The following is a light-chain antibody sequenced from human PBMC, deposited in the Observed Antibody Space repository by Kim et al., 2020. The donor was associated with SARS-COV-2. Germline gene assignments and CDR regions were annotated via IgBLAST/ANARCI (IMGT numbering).Light chain of an antibody. V-gene: IGLV3-21*04. CDR2: YDS. J-gene: IGLJ2*01. CDR1: NIGSKS. CDR3: QVWDSSSDVV. Sequence: VAPGKTARITGGGNNIGSKSVPWYQQKPGQAPVLVIYYDSDRPSGIPERFSGSNSGNTATLTISRVEAGDEADYYCQVWDSSSDVVFGGGTQLTVL.